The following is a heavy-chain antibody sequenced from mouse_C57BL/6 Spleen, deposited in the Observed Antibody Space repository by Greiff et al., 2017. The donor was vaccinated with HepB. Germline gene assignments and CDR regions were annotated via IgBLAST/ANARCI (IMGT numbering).Heavy chain of an antibody. J-gene: IGHJ2*01. D-gene: IGHD1-1*01. CDR3: ARNYGSLSYFDY. CDR1: GFTFSDYG. Sequence: DVKLVESGGGLVKPGGSLKLSCAASGFTFSDYGMHWVRQAPEKGLEWVAYISRGSSTIYYADTVKGRFTISRDNAKNTLFLQMTSLRSEDTAMYYCARNYGSLSYFDYWGHGTTLTVSS. V-gene: IGHV5-17*01. CDR2: ISRGSSTI.